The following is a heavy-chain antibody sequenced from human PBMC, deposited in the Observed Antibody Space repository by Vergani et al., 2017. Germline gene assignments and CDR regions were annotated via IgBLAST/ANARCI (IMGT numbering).Heavy chain of an antibody. J-gene: IGHJ4*02. CDR3: ARAHYGRGGYSGYASALAY. CDR2: MNPNSGNT. CDR1: GYTFTSYD. V-gene: IGHV1-8*01. D-gene: IGHD5-12*01. Sequence: QVQLVQSGAEVKKPGASVKVSCKASGYTFTSYDINWVRQATGQGLEWMGWMNPNSGNTGYAQKFQGRVTMTRNTSISTAYMELSSLRSEDTAVYYCARAHYGRGGYSGYASALAYWGQGTLVTVSS.